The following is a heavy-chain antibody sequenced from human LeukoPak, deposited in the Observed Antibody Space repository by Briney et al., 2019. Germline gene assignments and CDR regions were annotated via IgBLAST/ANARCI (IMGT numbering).Heavy chain of an antibody. CDR1: GGSISSYY. V-gene: IGHV4-59*01. J-gene: IGHJ6*03. Sequence: SETLSLTCTVSGGSISSYYWSWIRQPPGKGLEWIGYIYYSGSTNYNPSLKSRVTISVDTSKNQFSLRLSSVTAADTAVYYCARGSGWYYSMDVWGKGTTVTISS. CDR2: IYYSGST. D-gene: IGHD6-19*01. CDR3: ARGSGWYYSMDV.